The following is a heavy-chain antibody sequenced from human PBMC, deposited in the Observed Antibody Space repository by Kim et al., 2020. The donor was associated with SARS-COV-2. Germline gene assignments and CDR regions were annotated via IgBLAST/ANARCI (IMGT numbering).Heavy chain of an antibody. Sequence: ASVKVSCKAXGYTFTSYAMHWVRQAPGQRLEWMGWINAGNGNTKYSQKFQGRVTITRDTSASTAYMELSSLRSEDTAVYYCARGEEMATIHYYYYGMDVWGQGTTVTVSS. V-gene: IGHV1-3*01. D-gene: IGHD5-12*01. CDR2: INAGNGNT. CDR3: ARGEEMATIHYYYYGMDV. CDR1: GYTFTSYA. J-gene: IGHJ6*02.